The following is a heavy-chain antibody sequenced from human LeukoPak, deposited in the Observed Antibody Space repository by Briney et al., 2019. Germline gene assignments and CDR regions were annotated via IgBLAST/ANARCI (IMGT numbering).Heavy chain of an antibody. CDR1: GFTFDDYA. Sequence: GGSLRLSCAASGFTFDDYAMHWVRQAPGKGLEWVSGISRNSGSIGYADSVKGRFTISRDNTKNSLDLQMNRLRAEDAALYYCAKGNGPSGGDYYYYGMDVWGQGTTVTVSS. V-gene: IGHV3-9*01. CDR2: ISRNSGSI. CDR3: AKGNGPSGGDYYYYGMDV. J-gene: IGHJ6*02. D-gene: IGHD5-24*01.